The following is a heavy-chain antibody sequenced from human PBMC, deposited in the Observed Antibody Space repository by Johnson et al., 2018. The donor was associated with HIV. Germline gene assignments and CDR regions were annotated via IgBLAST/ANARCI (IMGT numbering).Heavy chain of an antibody. CDR3: ARGMDRIAFDI. D-gene: IGHD2-2*03. CDR1: GFTFSSYA. Sequence: VQLVESGGGVVQPGRSLRLSCAASGFTFSSYAMHWVRQAPGKGLEWVAVISYDGSNKYYADSVKGRFTISRDNSKNTLYLQMNSLRAEDTAVYYCARGMDRIAFDIWGQGTIVTVSS. V-gene: IGHV3-30*04. J-gene: IGHJ3*02. CDR2: ISYDGSNK.